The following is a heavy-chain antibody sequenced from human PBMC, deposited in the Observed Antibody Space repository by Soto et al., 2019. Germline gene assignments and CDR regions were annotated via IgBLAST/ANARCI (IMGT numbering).Heavy chain of an antibody. CDR2: IYYSGST. CDR3: ARDLVAGDYYYGMDV. D-gene: IGHD6-19*01. CDR1: GGSVSSGSYY. J-gene: IGHJ6*02. V-gene: IGHV4-61*01. Sequence: QVQLQESGPGLVKPSETLSLTCTVSGGSVSSGSYYWSWIRQPPGKGLEWIGYIYYSGSTNYNPSLKILVTISVDTSKNQFSLKLSSVTAADAAVYYCARDLVAGDYYYGMDVWGQGTTVTVSS.